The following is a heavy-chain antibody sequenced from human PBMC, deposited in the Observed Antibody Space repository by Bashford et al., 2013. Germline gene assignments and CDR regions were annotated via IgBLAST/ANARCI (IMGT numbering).Heavy chain of an antibody. CDR2: INPNRGDT. CDR1: GYTFTGYD. Sequence: ASVKVSCKASGYTFTGYDLHWVRQTPGQGLEWMGWINPNRGDTNYAQNFQGRVSMTRDTSISTAYLELSRLRSDDTAVYYCAKDYCAGDCASFFDLWGRGTLVTVSS. V-gene: IGHV1-2*02. D-gene: IGHD2-21*02. J-gene: IGHJ2*01. CDR3: AKDYCAGDCASFFDL.